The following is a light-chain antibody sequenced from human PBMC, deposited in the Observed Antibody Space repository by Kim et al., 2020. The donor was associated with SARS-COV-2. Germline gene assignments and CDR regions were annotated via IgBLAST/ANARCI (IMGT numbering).Light chain of an antibody. CDR3: QQYGNSPLT. CDR1: QSVSGSY. Sequence: SPGERATRACRASQSVSGSYLAWYQQKPGQAPRLLIYGASSRATGIPDRFSGSGSETDFTLTISRLEPEDFAVYYCQQYGNSPLTFGHGTKVDIK. J-gene: IGKJ3*01. V-gene: IGKV3-20*01. CDR2: GAS.